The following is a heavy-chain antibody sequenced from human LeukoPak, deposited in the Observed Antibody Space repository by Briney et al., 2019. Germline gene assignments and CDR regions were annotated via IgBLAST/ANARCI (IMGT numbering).Heavy chain of an antibody. CDR3: ARGRRSYPRRYYFDY. J-gene: IGHJ4*02. V-gene: IGHV1-8*03. CDR2: MNPNSGNT. D-gene: IGHD1-26*01. CDR1: GYTFTGYY. Sequence: PGASVKVSCKASGYTFTGYYMHWVRQAPGQGLEWMGWMNPNSGNTGYAQKFQGRVTITRNTSISTAYMELSSLRSEDTAVYYCARGRRSYPRRYYFDYWGQGTLVTVSS.